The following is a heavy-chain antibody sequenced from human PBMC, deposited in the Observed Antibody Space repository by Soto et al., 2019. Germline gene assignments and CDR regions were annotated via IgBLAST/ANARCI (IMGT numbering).Heavy chain of an antibody. J-gene: IGHJ3*02. Sequence: PSETLSLTCTISGGSISSGGYCWSWIRQHPGQGLEWIGYIYYSGSTYYNPSLKSRVTISVDTSKNQFSLKLSSVTAADTAVYYCARYTTAVDSSGYYSAAFDIWGQGTMVTVSS. CDR3: ARYTTAVDSSGYYSAAFDI. V-gene: IGHV4-31*03. CDR1: GGSISSGGYC. CDR2: IYYSGST. D-gene: IGHD3-22*01.